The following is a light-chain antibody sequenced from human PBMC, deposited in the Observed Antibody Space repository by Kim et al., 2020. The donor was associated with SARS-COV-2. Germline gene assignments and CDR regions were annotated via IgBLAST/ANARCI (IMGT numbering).Light chain of an antibody. J-gene: IGLJ1*01. CDR1: KLGDKY. V-gene: IGLV3-1*01. CDR2: QDG. CDR3: QAWDSSTEV. Sequence: SYELTQPPSVSVSPGQTASITCSGDKLGDKYACWYQQKPGQSPVLVIYQDGKRPSGIPERFSGSNSGNTATLTISGTQAMDEADYYCQAWDSSTEVFGTG.